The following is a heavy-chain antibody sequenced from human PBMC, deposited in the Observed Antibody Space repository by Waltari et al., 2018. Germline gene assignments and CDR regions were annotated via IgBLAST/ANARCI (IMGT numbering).Heavy chain of an antibody. D-gene: IGHD4-17*01. CDR2: IIPIFGTA. CDR1: GGPFCRYD. CDR3: AISMTTVTRGYFDY. J-gene: IGHJ4*02. Sequence: QVPQVPSGDVVKKPGSSVKVSCKASGGPFCRYDISWARQAPGQGLEWMGGIIPIFGTANYAQKFQCRVTITADESTSTAYMELSSLRSEDTAVYYCAISMTTVTRGYFDYWGQGTLVTVSS. V-gene: IGHV1-69*01.